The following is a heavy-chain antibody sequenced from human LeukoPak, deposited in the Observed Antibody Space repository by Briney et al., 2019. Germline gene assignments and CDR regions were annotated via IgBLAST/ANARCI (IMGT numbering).Heavy chain of an antibody. Sequence: SETLSLTCAVYGASFSGYYWSWIRQPPGKGLEWIGEINHSGNTNYNPSLKSRVTISVDTSKSQFSLNLSSVTAADTAVYYCARVEYSYGYVSSWGQETLVTVSS. CDR2: INHSGNT. CDR1: GASFSGYY. CDR3: ARVEYSYGYVSS. J-gene: IGHJ4*02. D-gene: IGHD5-18*01. V-gene: IGHV4-34*01.